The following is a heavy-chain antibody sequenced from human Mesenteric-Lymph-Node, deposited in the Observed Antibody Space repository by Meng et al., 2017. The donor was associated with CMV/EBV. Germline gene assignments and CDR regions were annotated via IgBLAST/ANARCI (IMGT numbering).Heavy chain of an antibody. J-gene: IGHJ4*02. CDR1: GGSISSGDYY. CDR2: IYYSGST. V-gene: IGHV4-30-4*08. Sequence: SETLSLTCTVSGGSISSGDYYWSWIRQPPGKGLEWIGYIYYSGSTYYNPSLKSRVTISVDTSKNQFSLKLSSVTAADTAVYYCARLVVMNRSYFEYWGQGTLVTVSS. CDR3: ARLVVMNRSYFEY. D-gene: IGHD2-15*01.